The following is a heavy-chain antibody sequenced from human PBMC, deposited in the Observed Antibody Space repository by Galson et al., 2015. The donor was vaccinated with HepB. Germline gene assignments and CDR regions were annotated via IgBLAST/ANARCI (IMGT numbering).Heavy chain of an antibody. D-gene: IGHD3-10*01. CDR3: ARDPQALWFGELWLYYFDY. J-gene: IGHJ4*02. CDR1: GFTFSSYS. Sequence: SLRLSCAASGFTFSSYSMNWVRQAPGKGLEWVSSISSSSSYIYYADSVKGRFTISRDNAKNSLYLQMNSLRAEDTAVYYCARDPQALWFGELWLYYFDYWGQGTLVTVSS. V-gene: IGHV3-21*01. CDR2: ISSSSSYI.